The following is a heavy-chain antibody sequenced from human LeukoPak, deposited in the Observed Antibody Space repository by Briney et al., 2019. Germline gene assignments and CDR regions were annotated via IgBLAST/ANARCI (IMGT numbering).Heavy chain of an antibody. J-gene: IGHJ6*03. CDR1: GFTFSSYS. D-gene: IGHD5-24*01. CDR2: ISSSSSYI. CDR3: ARDRSRDGYNSHMDV. V-gene: IGHV3-21*01. Sequence: GGSLRLSCAASGFTFSSYSMNWVRQAPGKGLEWVSSISSSSSYIYYADSVKGRFTISRDNAKNSLYLQMNSLRAEDTAVYYCARDRSRDGYNSHMDVRGKGTTVTVSS.